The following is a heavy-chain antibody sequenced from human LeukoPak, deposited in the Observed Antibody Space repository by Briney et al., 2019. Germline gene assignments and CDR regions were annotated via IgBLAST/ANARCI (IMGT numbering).Heavy chain of an antibody. D-gene: IGHD1/OR15-1a*01. V-gene: IGHV3-30-3*01. Sequence: QPGGSLRLSCAASGFTFSSYAMHWVRQAPGKGLEWVAVISYDGSNKYYADSVKGRFTISRDNSKNTLYLQMNSLRAEDTAVYYCAKDVAAPPQQPFDPWGQGTLVTVSS. CDR2: ISYDGSNK. CDR1: GFTFSSYA. J-gene: IGHJ5*02. CDR3: AKDVAAPPQQPFDP.